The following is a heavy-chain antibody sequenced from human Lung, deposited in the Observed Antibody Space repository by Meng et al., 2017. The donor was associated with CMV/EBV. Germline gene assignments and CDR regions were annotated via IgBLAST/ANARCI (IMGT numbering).Heavy chain of an antibody. V-gene: IGHV3-30*02. J-gene: IGHJ4*02. D-gene: IGHD3-16*01. CDR3: AKDLLLFGGPNAYFDQ. CDR2: IRHDGTNK. Sequence: GGSXRLXCAASGFRFDDYGMHWVRQTPGKGLEWVAFIRHDGTNKFYGASVKGRFTISRDNSKSTVYLQMNSLRPEETALYYCAKDLLLFGGPNAYFDQWGQGTXVTVDS. CDR1: GFRFDDYG.